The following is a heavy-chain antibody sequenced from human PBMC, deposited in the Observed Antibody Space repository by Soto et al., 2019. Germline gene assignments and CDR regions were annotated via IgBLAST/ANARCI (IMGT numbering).Heavy chain of an antibody. Sequence: QVQLQQWGAGLLKPSETLSLTGAVYGGSFSGYYWSWMRQPPGKGLVWFGEINHSGSTNYNPSLKSRVTISVDTSKNQFSLKLSTVTAADTAVYFCARGGDRGIVVVPAAIGAYGMDVWGQGTTVTVSS. V-gene: IGHV4-34*01. CDR2: INHSGST. J-gene: IGHJ6*02. D-gene: IGHD2-2*02. CDR1: GGSFSGYY. CDR3: ARGGDRGIVVVPAAIGAYGMDV.